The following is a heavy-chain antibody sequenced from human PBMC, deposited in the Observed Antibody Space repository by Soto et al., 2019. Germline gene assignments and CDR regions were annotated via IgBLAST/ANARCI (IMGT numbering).Heavy chain of an antibody. V-gene: IGHV3-30-3*01. J-gene: IGHJ4*02. CDR1: GVTFSIYA. D-gene: IGHD6-19*01. CDR3: ARVSGVDSSGWYYYFDY. Sequence: GGSLRLSCAASGVTFSIYAMQWVRQAPGKGLEWVAVISYDGSNKYYADSVKGRFTISRDNSKNTLYLQMNSLRAEDTAVYYCARVSGVDSSGWYYYFDYWGQGTLVTVSS. CDR2: ISYDGSNK.